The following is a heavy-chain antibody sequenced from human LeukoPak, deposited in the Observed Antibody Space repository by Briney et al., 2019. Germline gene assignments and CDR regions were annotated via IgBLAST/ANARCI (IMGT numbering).Heavy chain of an antibody. Sequence: GGALQISFQGSGCSFTSYWIGWGRPMPGKGRGGKGIIFPVYSASTSSPSFYGQVTISPDNSISTAYLQWSSLKASDAAIYYCARQGSIAARPDYFDYWGQGTLVTVSS. CDR1: GCSFTSYW. D-gene: IGHD6-6*01. V-gene: IGHV5-51*01. CDR3: ARQGSIAARPDYFDY. J-gene: IGHJ4*02. CDR2: IFPVYSAS.